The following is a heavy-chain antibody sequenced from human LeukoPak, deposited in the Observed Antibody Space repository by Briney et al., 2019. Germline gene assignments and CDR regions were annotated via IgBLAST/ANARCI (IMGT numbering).Heavy chain of an antibody. CDR3: ARDPPTDSIAARQDY. Sequence: ASVKVSCKASGYTFTSYDINWVRQATGQGLEWMGWMNPNSGNTGYAQKFQGRVTMTRNTSISTAYMELSNLRSEDTAVYYCARDPPTDSIAARQDYWGQGTLVTVSS. V-gene: IGHV1-8*01. D-gene: IGHD6-6*01. CDR2: MNPNSGNT. CDR1: GYTFTSYD. J-gene: IGHJ4*02.